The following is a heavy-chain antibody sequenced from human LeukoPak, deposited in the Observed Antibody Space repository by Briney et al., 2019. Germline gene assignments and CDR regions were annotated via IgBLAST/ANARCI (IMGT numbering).Heavy chain of an antibody. CDR2: INPNSGNT. D-gene: IGHD6-6*01. V-gene: IGHV1-8*03. Sequence: ASVKLSCKASGYTFISYEIHWVRQATGQGLEWMGWINPNSGNTRYVQKFQGRVTFTRDTSRGTAYMELSSLRSEDTAIYYCARGASRSFDYWGQGTLLTVSP. CDR3: ARGASRSFDY. CDR1: GYTFISYE. J-gene: IGHJ4*02.